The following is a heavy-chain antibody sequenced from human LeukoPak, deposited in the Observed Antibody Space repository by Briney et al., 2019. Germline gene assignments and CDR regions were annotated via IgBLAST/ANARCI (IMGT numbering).Heavy chain of an antibody. D-gene: IGHD2-2*01. CDR1: GGTFSSYA. CDR3: ARGEKQIRGPYLTLPAWFDP. J-gene: IGHJ5*02. Sequence: GSSVKVSCKASGGTFSSYAISWVRQAPGQGLEWMGGIIPIFGTANYAQKFQGRVTITADKSTSTAYMELSSLRSEDTAVYYCARGEKQIRGPYLTLPAWFDPWGQGTLVTVSS. V-gene: IGHV1-69*06. CDR2: IIPIFGTA.